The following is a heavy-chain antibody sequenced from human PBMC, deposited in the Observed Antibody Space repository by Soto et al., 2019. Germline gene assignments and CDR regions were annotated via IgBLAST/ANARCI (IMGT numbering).Heavy chain of an antibody. J-gene: IGHJ6*02. D-gene: IGHD2-15*01. CDR1: GGSISSYY. V-gene: IGHV4-59*01. CDR2: IYYSGST. Sequence: QVQLQESGPGLVKPSETLSLTCTVSGGSISSYYWSWIRQPPGKGLEWIGYIYYSGSTNYNPSLKRRVTISVDTSKNQFSLKLSSVTAADTAVYYCARDRPIHTSWVVVAEDYYYGMDVWGQGTTVTVSS. CDR3: ARDRPIHTSWVVVAEDYYYGMDV.